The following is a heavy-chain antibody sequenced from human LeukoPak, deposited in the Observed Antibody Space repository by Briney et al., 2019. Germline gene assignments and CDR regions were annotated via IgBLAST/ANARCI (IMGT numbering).Heavy chain of an antibody. CDR3: ARPRTGTTLICDY. D-gene: IGHD1-7*01. CDR2: IYYSGST. Sequence: SETLSLTCTVSGGSISSYYWSWIRHPPGKGLEWIGYIYYSGSTSYNPSLKSRVTISVDTSKNQFSLKLSSVTAADTAVYYCARPRTGTTLICDYGGQGTLVTVSS. V-gene: IGHV4-59*01. CDR1: GGSISSYY. J-gene: IGHJ4*02.